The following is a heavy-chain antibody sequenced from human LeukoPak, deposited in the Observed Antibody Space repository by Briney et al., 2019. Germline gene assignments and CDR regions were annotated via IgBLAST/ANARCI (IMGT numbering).Heavy chain of an antibody. J-gene: IGHJ4*02. Sequence: GGSLRLSCAASGFTFDDYAIHWVRQAPGKGLEWVSGISWNSGSIGYADSVKGRFTISRDNAKNSLYLQMNSLRAEDTALCYCAKVRAGTTGGFDYWGQGTLVTVSS. CDR2: ISWNSGSI. CDR3: AKVRAGTTGGFDY. V-gene: IGHV3-9*01. D-gene: IGHD1/OR15-1a*01. CDR1: GFTFDDYA.